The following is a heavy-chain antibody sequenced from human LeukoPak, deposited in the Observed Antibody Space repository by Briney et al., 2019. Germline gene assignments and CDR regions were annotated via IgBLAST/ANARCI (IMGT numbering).Heavy chain of an antibody. J-gene: IGHJ4*02. CDR3: AKLGIVVVTGSDY. CDR1: GFTVSSNY. D-gene: IGHD2-21*02. CDR2: IYSGGST. Sequence: GGSLRLSCAASGFTVSSNYMSWVRQAPGKGLEWVSVIYSGGSTYYADSVKGRFTISRDNSKNTLYLQMNSLRAEDTAVYYCAKLGIVVVTGSDYWGQGTLVTVSS. V-gene: IGHV3-66*01.